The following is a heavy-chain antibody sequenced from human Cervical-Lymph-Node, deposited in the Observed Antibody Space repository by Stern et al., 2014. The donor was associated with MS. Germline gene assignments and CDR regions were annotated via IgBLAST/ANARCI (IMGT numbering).Heavy chain of an antibody. CDR1: GFTLSSNW. V-gene: IGHV3-74*02. CDR3: ATIFDY. CDR2: IDEDGSGT. Sequence: EVHLVESGGGLVQPGGSLRLSCAVSGFTLSSNWMHWVRQVPGKGLVWVSRIDEDGSGTSYADSVRGRFTISRDSAKNTVYLQMNSLRAEDTAMYYCATIFDYWGQGTLVTVSS. J-gene: IGHJ4*02.